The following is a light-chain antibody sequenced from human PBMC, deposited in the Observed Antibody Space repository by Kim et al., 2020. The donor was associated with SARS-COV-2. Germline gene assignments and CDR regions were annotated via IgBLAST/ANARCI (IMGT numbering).Light chain of an antibody. J-gene: IGKJ1*01. Sequence: SPGERATLSCRARQSVSSNLAWYQQKPGQAPRLLIYGAATRATGIAARFSGSGSGTEFTLTISSLQSEDFAVYYCQQYNNWPPWTFGEGTKVDIK. V-gene: IGKV3-15*01. CDR1: QSVSSN. CDR2: GAA. CDR3: QQYNNWPPWT.